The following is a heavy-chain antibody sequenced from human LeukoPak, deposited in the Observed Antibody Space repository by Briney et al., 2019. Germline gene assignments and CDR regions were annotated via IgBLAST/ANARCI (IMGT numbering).Heavy chain of an antibody. J-gene: IGHJ4*02. CDR2: IRYDGSNK. CDR3: AKVRVTGYYNILIGPYYFDY. D-gene: IGHD3-9*01. CDR1: GFTFSSYG. Sequence: PGGSLRLSCAASGFTFSSYGMHWVRQAPGKGLEWVAFIRYDGSNKYYADSVKGRFTISRDNSKNTLYLQMNSLRAEDTAVYYCAKVRVTGYYNILIGPYYFDYWGQGTLVTVSS. V-gene: IGHV3-30*02.